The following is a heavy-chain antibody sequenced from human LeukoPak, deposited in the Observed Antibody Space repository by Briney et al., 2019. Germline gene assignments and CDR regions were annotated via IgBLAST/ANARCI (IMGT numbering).Heavy chain of an antibody. V-gene: IGHV3-30*04. D-gene: IGHD3-22*01. J-gene: IGHJ3*02. CDR2: ISYDGSNK. CDR1: GFTFSSYA. CDR3: ARTYYYDSSGYPTDAFDI. Sequence: GGSLRLSCAASGFTFSSYAMHWVRQAPGKGLEWVAVISYDGSNKYYADSVKGRFTISRDNSKNTLYLQMNNLRAEDTAVYYCARTYYYDSSGYPTDAFDIWGQGTMVTVSS.